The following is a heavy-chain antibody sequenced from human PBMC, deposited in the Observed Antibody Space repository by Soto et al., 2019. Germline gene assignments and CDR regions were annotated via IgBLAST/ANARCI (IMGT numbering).Heavy chain of an antibody. D-gene: IGHD3-9*01. Sequence: LRLSCAASGFTFIDYYMSWIRQAPGKGLEWVSYISSSSSYTNYADSVKGRFTISRDNAKNSLYLQMNSLRAEDTAVYYCARFIIYDILTGDYPFDYWGQGPLVTVSS. J-gene: IGHJ4*02. CDR1: GFTFIDYY. CDR3: ARFIIYDILTGDYPFDY. V-gene: IGHV3-11*03. CDR2: ISSSSSYT.